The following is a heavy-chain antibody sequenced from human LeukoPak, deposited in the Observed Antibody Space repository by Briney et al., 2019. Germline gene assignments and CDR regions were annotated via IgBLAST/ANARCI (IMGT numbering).Heavy chain of an antibody. V-gene: IGHV1-2*02. J-gene: IGHJ4*02. CDR3: ARVGEYGSGSYLLY. CDR1: GYTFTSYG. Sequence: GASVKVSCKASGYTFTSYGISWVRQAPGQGLEWMGWINPNSGGTNYAQKFQGRVTMTRDTSISTAYMELSRLRSDDTAVYYCARVGEYGSGSYLLYWGQGTLVTVSS. D-gene: IGHD3-10*01. CDR2: INPNSGGT.